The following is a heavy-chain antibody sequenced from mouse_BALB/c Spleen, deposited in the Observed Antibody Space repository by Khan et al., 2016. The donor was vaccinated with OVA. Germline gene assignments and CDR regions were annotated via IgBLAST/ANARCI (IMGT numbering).Heavy chain of an antibody. J-gene: IGHJ3*01. D-gene: IGHD4-1*01. CDR1: GFTFSNYG. V-gene: IGHV5-6*01. CDR3: TSHLTGSFAY. Sequence: EVELVESGGDLVKPGGSLKLSCAASGFTFSNYGMSWVRQTPDKRLAWVATISSDGTYTYYPDSVKGRFTISRNNAKNTLYLQMSSLKSEDTAMYYCTSHLTGSFAYWGQGTLVTVSA. CDR2: ISSDGTYT.